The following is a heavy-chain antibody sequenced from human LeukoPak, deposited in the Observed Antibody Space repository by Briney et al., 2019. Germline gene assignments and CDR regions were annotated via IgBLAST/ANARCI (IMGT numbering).Heavy chain of an antibody. Sequence: SETLSLTCTVSGGSISSYYWSWIRQPAGKGLEWIGRIYTSGSTNYNPSLKSRVTMSVDTSKNQFSLKLSSVTAADTAVYYCARHQFYDSSGPFDYWGQGTQVTVSS. CDR2: IYTSGST. CDR1: GGSISSYY. J-gene: IGHJ4*02. D-gene: IGHD3-22*01. CDR3: ARHQFYDSSGPFDY. V-gene: IGHV4-4*07.